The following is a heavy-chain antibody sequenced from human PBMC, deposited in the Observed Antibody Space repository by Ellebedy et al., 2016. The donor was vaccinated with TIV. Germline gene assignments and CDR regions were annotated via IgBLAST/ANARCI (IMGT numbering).Heavy chain of an antibody. CDR2: ISGSGGST. CDR1: GFTFSSYA. CDR3: ASLGSSRAAYYYYGMDV. Sequence: GESLKISCAASGFTFSSYAMSWVRQAPGKGLEWVSGISGSGGSTYYADSVKGRFTISRDNAKNSLYLQMNSLRAEETAVYYCASLGSSRAAYYYYGMDVWGQGTTVTVSS. J-gene: IGHJ6*02. V-gene: IGHV3-23*01. D-gene: IGHD3-10*02.